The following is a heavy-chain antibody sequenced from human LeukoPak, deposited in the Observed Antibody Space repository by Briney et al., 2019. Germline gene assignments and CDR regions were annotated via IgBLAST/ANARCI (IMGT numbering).Heavy chain of an antibody. CDR3: ARERGGDY. CDR1: GCTFTNYG. V-gene: IGHV1-18*01. D-gene: IGHD3-16*01. CDR2: ISAYDRKT. J-gene: IGHJ4*02. Sequence: ASVKVSCKTSGCTFTNYGISWVRQAPGQGLQWMGWISAYDRKTNYAQKFQGRVTITSETSTSTAYMELRSLRSDDTAVYYCARERGGDYWGQGTLVTVSS.